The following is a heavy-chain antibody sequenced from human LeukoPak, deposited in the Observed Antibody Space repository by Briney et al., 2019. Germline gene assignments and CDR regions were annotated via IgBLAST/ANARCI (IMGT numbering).Heavy chain of an antibody. CDR3: ARDLARGYSYGYNAFDI. CDR1: GYNFNSYG. CDR2: ITAGNGNT. J-gene: IGHJ3*02. Sequence: GASVKVSCKASGYNFNSYGIGWVRQAPRQGLEWMVWITAGNGNTNYAQKVQGRVTMTTDTSTSTAYMELTSLRSDDTAVYFCARDLARGYSYGYNAFDIWGQGTMVTVSS. V-gene: IGHV1-18*01. D-gene: IGHD5-18*01.